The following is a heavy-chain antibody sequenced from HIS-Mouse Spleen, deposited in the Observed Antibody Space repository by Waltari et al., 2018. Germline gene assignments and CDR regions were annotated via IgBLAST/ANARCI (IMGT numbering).Heavy chain of an antibody. V-gene: IGHV4-31*03. CDR1: CGPISIGVYY. CDR3: ARSPYYDFWSGYSDNWFDP. CDR2: IYYSGST. J-gene: IGHJ5*02. Sequence: QVQLQESGPGLVKPSQTLSLTCTVSCGPISIGVYYWSWIRQHPGKGLEWIGYIYYSGSTYYNPSLKSRVTISVDTSKNQFSLKLSSVTAADTAVYYCARSPYYDFWSGYSDNWFDPWGQGTLVTVSS. D-gene: IGHD3-3*01.